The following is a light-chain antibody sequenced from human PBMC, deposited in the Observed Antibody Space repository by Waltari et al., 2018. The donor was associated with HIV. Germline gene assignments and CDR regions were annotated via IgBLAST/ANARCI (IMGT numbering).Light chain of an antibody. Sequence: EILMTQSPATLSVSPGERATLPGRASQSVNSNLAWYQQKPGQTPRLLIYGTSTRATDIPARFSGSWSGTEFTLTISSLQSEDFAVYYCHHYNNWRETFGQGTKVEIK. V-gene: IGKV3-15*01. CDR1: QSVNSN. CDR2: GTS. CDR3: HHYNNWRET. J-gene: IGKJ1*01.